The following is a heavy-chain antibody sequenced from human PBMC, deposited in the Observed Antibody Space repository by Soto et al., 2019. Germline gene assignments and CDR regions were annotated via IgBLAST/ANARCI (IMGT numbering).Heavy chain of an antibody. CDR1: GGTFSSYA. V-gene: IGHV1-69*06. CDR2: IIPIFGTA. D-gene: IGHD6-19*01. J-gene: IGHJ5*02. Sequence: ASVKVSCKASGGTFSSYAISWVLQAPGQGLEWMGGIIPIFGTANYAQKFQGRVTITADKSTSTAYMELSSLRSEDTAVYYCARKSSGSRERRNWFDPWGQGTLVTVSS. CDR3: ARKSSGSRERRNWFDP.